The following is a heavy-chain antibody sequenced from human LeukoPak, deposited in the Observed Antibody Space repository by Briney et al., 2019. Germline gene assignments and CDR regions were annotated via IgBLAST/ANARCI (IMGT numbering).Heavy chain of an antibody. CDR2: IRYDGSNK. D-gene: IGHD2-2*01. V-gene: IGHV3-30*02. CDR1: GFTFSSYG. Sequence: PGGSLRLSCAASGFTFSSYGMHWVRLAPGKGLEWVAFIRYDGSNKYYADSVKGRFTISRDNSKNTLYLQMNSLRAEDTAVYYCAKDIVVVPAAIILSVAFDIWGQGTMVTVSS. CDR3: AKDIVVVPAAIILSVAFDI. J-gene: IGHJ3*02.